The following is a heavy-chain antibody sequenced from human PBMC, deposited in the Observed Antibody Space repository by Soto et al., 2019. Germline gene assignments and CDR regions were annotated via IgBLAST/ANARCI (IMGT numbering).Heavy chain of an antibody. V-gene: IGHV3-21*01. D-gene: IGHD6-6*01. CDR3: ARDQGSQGEYSSSSGGYYYYMDV. Sequence: GGSLRLSCAASGFTFSSYSMNWVRQAPGKGLEWVSSISSSSSYIYYADSVKGRFTISRDNAKNSLYLQMNSLRAEDTAVYYCARDQGSQGEYSSSSGGYYYYMDVWGKGTTVTVSS. J-gene: IGHJ6*03. CDR2: ISSSSSYI. CDR1: GFTFSSYS.